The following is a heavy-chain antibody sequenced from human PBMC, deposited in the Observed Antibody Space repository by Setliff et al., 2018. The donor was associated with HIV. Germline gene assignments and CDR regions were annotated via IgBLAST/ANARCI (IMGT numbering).Heavy chain of an antibody. D-gene: IGHD2-15*01. Sequence: SETLSLTCTVSGASINSGSHNWGWIRQPPGKGLEWIATLHYTGTTYYNPSLKSRVTISTDTSKNQFSLKLSSVTAADTAVYYCARRIQLRDSSRRSCWTFDIWGQGTTVTVSS. V-gene: IGHV4-39*01. CDR1: GASINSGSHN. CDR2: LHYTGTT. CDR3: ARRIQLRDSSRRSCWTFDI. J-gene: IGHJ3*02.